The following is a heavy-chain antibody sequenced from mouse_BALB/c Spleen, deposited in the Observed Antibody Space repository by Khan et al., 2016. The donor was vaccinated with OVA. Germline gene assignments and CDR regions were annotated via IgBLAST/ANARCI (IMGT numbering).Heavy chain of an antibody. CDR3: TRFGYLFDY. V-gene: IGHV1-5*01. CDR2: IYPGNSDT. D-gene: IGHD2-2*01. J-gene: IGHJ3*01. Sequence: IQLVQSGTVLARPGTSVKMSCKASGYTFTSYWMHWVKQRLGQGLEWIGAIYPGNSDTSYNQKFKGKAKLTAVTSTSTAYMVLSSRTNEDSAVYYCTRFGYLFDYWGQGTLVTVSA. CDR1: GYTFTSYW.